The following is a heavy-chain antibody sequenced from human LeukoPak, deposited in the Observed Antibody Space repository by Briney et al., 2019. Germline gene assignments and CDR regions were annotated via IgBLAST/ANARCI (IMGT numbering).Heavy chain of an antibody. CDR3: AGRGLNTGSTFDY. CDR1: GGSISSYY. V-gene: IGHV4-4*07. CDR2: IHTSGST. D-gene: IGHD3-10*01. Sequence: SETLSLTCSVSGGSISSYYWSWIRQPAGKGLEWIAQIHTSGSTNFNPSLKSRVTISIDTPKNQFSLLITSVTAADTAIYYCAGRGLNTGSTFDYWGHGTIVTVSS. J-gene: IGHJ4*01.